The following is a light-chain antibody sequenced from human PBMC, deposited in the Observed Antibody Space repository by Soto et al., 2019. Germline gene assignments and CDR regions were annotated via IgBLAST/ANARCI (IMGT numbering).Light chain of an antibody. V-gene: IGKV1-27*01. CDR3: QQYSEGTPIT. CDR2: AAS. Sequence: EIKMTQSPSSLSASEGTRVSITCRASQDIRNYLAWYQQKPGKVPNVLIYAASSLHPGVPSRFSGSGSGTDFTLTISSLESDDFALYYCQQYSEGTPITFGQGTLLEI. CDR1: QDIRNY. J-gene: IGKJ5*01.